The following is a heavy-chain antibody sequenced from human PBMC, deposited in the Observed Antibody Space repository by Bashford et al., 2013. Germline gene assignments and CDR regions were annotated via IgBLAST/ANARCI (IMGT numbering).Heavy chain of an antibody. J-gene: IGHJ6*02. V-gene: IGHV3-11*03. CDR3: ARTALYCSTTSCYSNYYYYAMDV. Sequence: GGSLRLSCAASGFTFSDYYMSWIRQAPGKGLEWVSYISSSSSYTNYADSVKGRFTISRDNAKNSLYLQMNSLRAEDTAVYYCARTALYCSTTSCYSNYYYYAMDVWGQGTTVTVSS. D-gene: IGHD2-2*01. CDR1: GFTFSDYY. CDR2: ISSSSSYT.